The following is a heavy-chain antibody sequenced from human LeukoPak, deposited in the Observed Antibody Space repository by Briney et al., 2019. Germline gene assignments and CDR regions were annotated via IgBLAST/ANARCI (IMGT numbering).Heavy chain of an antibody. CDR2: MNPNSGNT. CDR3: ARDKVGADAFDI. V-gene: IGHV1-8*03. CDR1: GYTFTSYD. Sequence: ASVKVSCKASGYTFTSYDINWVRQATGQGLEWMGWMNPNSGNTGYAQRIQGSVTITRNTSISTAYMELSSLGSEDTAVYYCARDKVGADAFDIWGQGTMVTVSS. J-gene: IGHJ3*02. D-gene: IGHD1-26*01.